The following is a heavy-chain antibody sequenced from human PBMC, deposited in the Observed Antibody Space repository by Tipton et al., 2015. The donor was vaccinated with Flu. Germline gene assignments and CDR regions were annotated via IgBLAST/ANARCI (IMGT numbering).Heavy chain of an antibody. CDR2: IYSGDNP. J-gene: IGHJ4*02. Sequence: GSLRLSCAASGFSVSNTYMNWIRQAPGKGLEWVSVIYSGDNPYYADPVKGRFTISRDHSKNTLYLQMNNLRAEDTAVYYCAAASLLWATGSGYWGQGTLVTVSS. CDR1: GFSVSNTY. V-gene: IGHV3-53*01. D-gene: IGHD3-9*01. CDR3: AAASLLWATGSGY.